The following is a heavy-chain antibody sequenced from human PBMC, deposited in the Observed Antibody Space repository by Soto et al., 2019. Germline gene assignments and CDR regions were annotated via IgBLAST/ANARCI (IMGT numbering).Heavy chain of an antibody. CDR1: GFTFSSYG. CDR2: ISYDGSNK. CDR3: AKAGPSIVGATSSYGMDV. V-gene: IGHV3-30*18. Sequence: HLGGSLRLSCSASGFTFSSYGMHCVRQAPGKGLEWVAVISYDGSNKYYADSVKGRFTISRDNSKNTLYLQMNSLRAEDTAVYYCAKAGPSIVGATSSYGMDVWGQGTTVTVSS. D-gene: IGHD1-26*01. J-gene: IGHJ6*02.